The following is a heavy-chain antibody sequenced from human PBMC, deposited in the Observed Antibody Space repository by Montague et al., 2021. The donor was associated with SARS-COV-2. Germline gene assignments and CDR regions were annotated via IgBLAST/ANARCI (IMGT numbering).Heavy chain of an antibody. Sequence: TLSLTCTVSGGSISSGGYYWSWIRQHPGKGLEWIGYIYYSGSTCYNPSLKSRVTISVDTSKNQFSLKMSSVTAAATAVYYCARSPEPMIILIITSLNWYFDLWGRGTLVTVSS. CDR2: IYYSGST. J-gene: IGHJ2*01. CDR1: GGSISSGGYY. D-gene: IGHD3-22*01. CDR3: ARSPEPMIILIITSLNWYFDL. V-gene: IGHV4-31*03.